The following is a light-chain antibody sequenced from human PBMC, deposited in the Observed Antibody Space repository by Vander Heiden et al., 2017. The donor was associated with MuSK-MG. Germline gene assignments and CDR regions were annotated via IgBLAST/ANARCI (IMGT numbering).Light chain of an antibody. J-gene: IGLJ3*02. CDR1: SSNIGSNT. CDR3: AAWDDSLNVWV. V-gene: IGLV1-44*01. Sequence: QSVLTQPPSASGTPGQRVTISCSGSSSNIGSNTVNWYQQLPGTAPNSSSIVIISGPQGSLTDSLAPSLAPQPLMAISGLQSEDEADYYCAAWDDSLNVWVFGGGTKLTVL. CDR2: VI.